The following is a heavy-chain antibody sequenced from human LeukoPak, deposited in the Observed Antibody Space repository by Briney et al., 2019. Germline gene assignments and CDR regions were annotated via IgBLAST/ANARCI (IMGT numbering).Heavy chain of an antibody. J-gene: IGHJ5*02. CDR2: IYSTGTT. CDR3: ARDRPDSTSPTTVGRFDP. CDR1: GDSISSGGFY. Sequence: SETLSVTCSVSGDSISSGGFYWHWIRQQPEKGLEWIGYIYSTGTTYYNPSLTSRLTMSLDTSKNQFSLKVTSVTAADTAVYFCARDRPDSTSPTTVGRFDPWGQGTLVTVSS. V-gene: IGHV4-31*03. D-gene: IGHD2-2*01.